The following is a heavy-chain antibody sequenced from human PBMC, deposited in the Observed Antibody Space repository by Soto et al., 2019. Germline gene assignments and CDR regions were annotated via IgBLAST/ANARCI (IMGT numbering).Heavy chain of an antibody. CDR2: INAGNGNT. CDR3: ARDRTYYDFWSGYSNWFDP. D-gene: IGHD3-3*01. V-gene: IGHV1-3*01. CDR1: GYTFTSYA. Sequence: QVQLVQSGAEVKKPGASVKVSCKASGYTFTSYAMYWVRQAPGQRLEWMGWINAGNGNTKYSQKFQGRVTITRDTSASTAYMELSSLRSEDTAVYYCARDRTYYDFWSGYSNWFDPWGQGTLVTVSS. J-gene: IGHJ5*02.